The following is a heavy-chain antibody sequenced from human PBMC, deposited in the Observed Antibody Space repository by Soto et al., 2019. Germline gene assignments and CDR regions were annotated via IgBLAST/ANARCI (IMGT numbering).Heavy chain of an antibody. J-gene: IGHJ5*02. CDR1: GYTFTGYY. CDR2: IIPIFGTA. V-gene: IGHV1-69*13. CDR3: ARGGSGSYYPYWFDP. Sequence: SVKVSCKASGYTFTGYYIHWVRQAPGQGLEWMGGIIPIFGTANYAQKFQGRVTITADESTSTAYMELSSLRSEDTAVYYCARGGSGSYYPYWFDPWGQGTLVTVSS. D-gene: IGHD1-26*01.